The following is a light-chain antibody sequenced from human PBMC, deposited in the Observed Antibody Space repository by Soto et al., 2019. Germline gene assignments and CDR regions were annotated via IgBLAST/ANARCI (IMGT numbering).Light chain of an antibody. CDR1: SSDVDGYNY. CDR2: EVT. V-gene: IGLV2-14*01. Sequence: QSALTQPASVSGSPGQSIAISCTGSSSDVDGYNYVSWYQQHPGKAPQLIIYEVTNRPSGVSNRFSGSKSGNTASLTISGLQAEDEADYYCSSYTSRSTRVFGTGTKV. J-gene: IGLJ1*01. CDR3: SSYTSRSTRV.